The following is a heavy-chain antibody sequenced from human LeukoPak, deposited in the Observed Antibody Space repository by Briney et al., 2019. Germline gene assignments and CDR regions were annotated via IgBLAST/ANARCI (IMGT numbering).Heavy chain of an antibody. CDR1: GGSISSSSYY. CDR3: ARGHRWYAFDI. V-gene: IGHV4-39*07. J-gene: IGHJ3*02. Sequence: SETLSLTCTVSGGSISSSSYYWGWIRQPPGKGLEWIGEINRSGSTNYNPSLKSRVTISVDTSKNQFSLKLSSVTAADTAVYYCARGHRWYAFDIWGQGTMVTVSS. D-gene: IGHD2-15*01. CDR2: INRSGST.